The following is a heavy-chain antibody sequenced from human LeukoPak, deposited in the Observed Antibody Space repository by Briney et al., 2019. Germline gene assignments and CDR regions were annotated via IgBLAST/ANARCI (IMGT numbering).Heavy chain of an antibody. J-gene: IGHJ4*02. CDR1: GFTFDDYT. CDR3: AKDRGYSSGMIDY. CDR2: ISWDGGST. D-gene: IGHD6-19*01. V-gene: IGHV3-43*01. Sequence: GGSLRLSCAASGFTFDDYTMHWVRQAPGKGLEWVSLISWDGGSTYYADSVKGRFTISRDNSKNSLYLQMNSLRTEDTALYSCAKDRGYSSGMIDYWGQGTLVTVSS.